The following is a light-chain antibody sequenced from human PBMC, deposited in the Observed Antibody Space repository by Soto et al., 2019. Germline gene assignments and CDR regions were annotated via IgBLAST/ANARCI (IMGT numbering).Light chain of an antibody. CDR1: QSVSSSY. CDR2: GAS. V-gene: IGKV3-20*01. CDR3: QQYGSSPYT. Sequence: EIVLTQSPGTLSLSPGERTTLSCRASQSVSSSYLAWYQQKPGQAPRLLIYGASRRATGIPDRFSGSGSGTDFTLTIYRLEPEDFAVYYCQQYGSSPYTFGQGTKLDIK. J-gene: IGKJ2*01.